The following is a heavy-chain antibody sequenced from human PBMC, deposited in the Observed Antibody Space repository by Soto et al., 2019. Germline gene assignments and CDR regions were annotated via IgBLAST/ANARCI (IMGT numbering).Heavy chain of an antibody. CDR2: IYYSGST. Sequence: SETLSLTCTVSCGSISSGDYYWSWIRQPPGKGLEWIGYIYYSGSTYYNPSHKSRVTISVDTSKNQFSLKLSSVTAADTAVYYCARASPSGSYFDYWGQGTLVTVSS. J-gene: IGHJ4*02. D-gene: IGHD1-26*01. CDR3: ARASPSGSYFDY. CDR1: CGSISSGDYY. V-gene: IGHV4-30-4*01.